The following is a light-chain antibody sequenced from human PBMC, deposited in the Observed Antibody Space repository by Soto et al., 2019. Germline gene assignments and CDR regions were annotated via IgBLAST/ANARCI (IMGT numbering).Light chain of an antibody. J-gene: IGKJ5*01. CDR2: AAS. CDR1: QDIGNS. Sequence: DIQMTQSPSSLSGSVGDSVTITCQASQDIGNSVNWYQQKPGKAPKLLLSAASNLETGDPLRFSGSGSGTDFAFIISSLQPEDVATYFCQQYGSLPITFGQGTRLEIK. CDR3: QQYGSLPIT. V-gene: IGKV1-33*01.